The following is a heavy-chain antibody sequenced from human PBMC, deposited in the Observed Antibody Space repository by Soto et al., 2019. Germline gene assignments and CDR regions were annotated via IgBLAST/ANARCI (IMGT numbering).Heavy chain of an antibody. D-gene: IGHD2-21*01. Sequence: EVQLVESGGGLVQPGGSLRLSCAASGFTFSSYSMNWVRQAPGKGLEWVSYISSSSSSIYYADSVQGRLTISRDNATNSLYLQMNSLRDEDTAVYYCARGLGVANNWFDTWGQGTLVTVSS. CDR2: ISSSSSSI. CDR3: ARGLGVANNWFDT. CDR1: GFTFSSYS. V-gene: IGHV3-48*02. J-gene: IGHJ5*02.